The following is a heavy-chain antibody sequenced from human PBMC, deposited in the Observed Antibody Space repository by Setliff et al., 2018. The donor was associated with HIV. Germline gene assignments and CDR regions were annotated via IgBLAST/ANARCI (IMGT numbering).Heavy chain of an antibody. CDR2: INPNSGGT. J-gene: IGHJ6*02. V-gene: IGHV1-2*02. D-gene: IGHD6-13*01. CDR3: ARSGYSSSWYLDYYYYYGMDV. CDR1: GYIFTGYY. Sequence: ASVKVSCKASGYIFTGYYIHWVRQAPGQGLEWMGWINPNSGGTNYAQKFQGRVTMTRDTSISTAYMELSRLRSDDTAVYYCARSGYSSSWYLDYYYYYGMDVWGQGTTVTVSS.